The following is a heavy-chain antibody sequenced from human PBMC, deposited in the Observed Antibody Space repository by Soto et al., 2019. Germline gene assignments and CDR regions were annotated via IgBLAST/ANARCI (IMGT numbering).Heavy chain of an antibody. J-gene: IGHJ4*02. V-gene: IGHV3-30-3*01. CDR3: ARDKRDLRFLEWSYYFDY. D-gene: IGHD3-3*01. CDR1: GFTFSSYA. CDR2: ISYDGSNK. Sequence: QVQLVESGGGVVQPGRSLRLSCAASGFTFSSYAMHWVRQAPGKGLEWVAVISYDGSNKYYADSVKGRFTISRDNSKNTLYLEKNSLRAGDTAVYYCARDKRDLRFLEWSYYFDYWGQGTLVTVSS.